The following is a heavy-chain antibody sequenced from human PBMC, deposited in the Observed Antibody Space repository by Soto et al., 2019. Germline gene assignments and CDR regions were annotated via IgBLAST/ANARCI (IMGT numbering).Heavy chain of an antibody. Sequence: HPGGSLRLSCAASGFIFSANFMHWVRQAPGKGLVWVSRINIDGSDTAYADSVKGRFTISRDNAKNTLYLQMNSLRAEDTAVYYCLIYTNGWNWGQGTLVTVSS. D-gene: IGHD6-19*01. J-gene: IGHJ4*02. V-gene: IGHV3-74*01. CDR1: GFIFSANF. CDR2: INIDGSDT. CDR3: LIYTNGWN.